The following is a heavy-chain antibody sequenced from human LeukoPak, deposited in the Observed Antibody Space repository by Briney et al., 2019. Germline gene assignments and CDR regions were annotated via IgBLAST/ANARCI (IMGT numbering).Heavy chain of an antibody. D-gene: IGHD2-2*01. CDR3: AKDHSPVVPAAGLYFDY. CDR1: GFTFSSYG. Sequence: GGSLRLSCAASGFTFSSYGMHWVRQAPGKGLEWVAFIRYDGSNKYYADSVKGRFTISRDNSKNTLYLQMNSLRAEDTAVYYCAKDHSPVVPAAGLYFDYWGQGTLVTASS. J-gene: IGHJ4*02. V-gene: IGHV3-30*02. CDR2: IRYDGSNK.